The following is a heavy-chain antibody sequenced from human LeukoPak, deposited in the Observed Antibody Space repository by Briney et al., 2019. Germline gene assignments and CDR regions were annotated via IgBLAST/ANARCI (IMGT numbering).Heavy chain of an antibody. V-gene: IGHV3-7*03. CDR1: GFTFSSYW. Sequence: GGSLRLSCAASGFTFSSYWMNWARQAPGKGLEWVASINHNGNVNYYVDSVKGRFTISRDNAKNSLYLQMSNLRAEDTAVYFCARDCSSTSCYLDYWGQGTLVTVSS. J-gene: IGHJ4*02. D-gene: IGHD2-2*01. CDR2: INHNGNVN. CDR3: ARDCSSTSCYLDY.